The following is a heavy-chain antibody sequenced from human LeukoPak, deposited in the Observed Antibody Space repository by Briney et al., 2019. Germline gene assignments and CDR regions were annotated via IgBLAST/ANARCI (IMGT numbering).Heavy chain of an antibody. CDR1: GVSMSTYY. CDR2: IHYSGST. V-gene: IGHV4-59*01. D-gene: IGHD3-10*01. Sequence: ASETLSLTCTVSGVSMSTYYWSWIRQSPEKGLEWLAYIHYSGSTNINPSLKGRLAISIDTSKNQFSLKVNSVTAADTAVYYCARDIYGSGYGFFDYWGQGTLVTVSS. CDR3: ARDIYGSGYGFFDY. J-gene: IGHJ4*02.